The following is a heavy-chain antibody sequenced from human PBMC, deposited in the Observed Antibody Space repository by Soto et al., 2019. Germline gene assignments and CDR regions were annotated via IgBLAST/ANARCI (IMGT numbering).Heavy chain of an antibody. Sequence: SGPTLVNPTQTLTLTCTFSGFSLSTSGMCVSWIRQPPGKALEWLALIDWDDDKYYSTSLKTRLTISKDTSKNQVVLTMTNMDPVDTATYYCARGLRYFAWLSKGLWFDPWGQGTMVTVSS. CDR3: ARGLRYFAWLSKGLWFDP. J-gene: IGHJ5*02. D-gene: IGHD3-9*01. V-gene: IGHV2-70*01. CDR1: GFSLSTSGMC. CDR2: IDWDDDK.